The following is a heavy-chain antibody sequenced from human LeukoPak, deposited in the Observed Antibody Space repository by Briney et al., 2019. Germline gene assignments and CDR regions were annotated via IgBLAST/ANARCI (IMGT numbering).Heavy chain of an antibody. Sequence: SETLSLTCTVSGGSISSSSYYWGWIRQPPGKGLEWIGSIYYSGSTYYNPSLKSRVTISVDTSKNQFSLKLSSVTAADTAVYYCERASLRFLEWLEWGQGTLVTVSS. V-gene: IGHV4-39*07. CDR3: ERASLRFLEWLE. D-gene: IGHD3-3*01. CDR1: GGSISSSSYY. J-gene: IGHJ4*02. CDR2: IYYSGST.